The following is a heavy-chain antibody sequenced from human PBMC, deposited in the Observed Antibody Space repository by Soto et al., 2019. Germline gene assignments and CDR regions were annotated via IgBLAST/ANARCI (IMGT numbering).Heavy chain of an antibody. J-gene: IGHJ5*02. CDR3: APARGSYDTSAYYNWFDT. CDR1: GYTLTELS. D-gene: IGHD3-22*01. CDR2: FDPEDGET. Sequence: ASVKVSCKVSGYTLTELSMHWVRQAPGKGLEWMGGFDPEDGETIYAQKFQGRVTMAEDTSTDTAYMELSSLRSEDTAVYYCAPARGSYDTSAYYNWFDTWGQGTLVTVSS. V-gene: IGHV1-24*01.